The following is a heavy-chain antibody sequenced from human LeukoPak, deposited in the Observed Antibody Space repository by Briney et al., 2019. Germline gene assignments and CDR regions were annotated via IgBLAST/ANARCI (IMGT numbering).Heavy chain of an antibody. V-gene: IGHV3-23*01. CDR2: ISGSGGST. CDR1: GFTFSSYA. J-gene: IGHJ6*03. Sequence: GGSLRLSCAASGFTFSSYAMSWVRQAPGKGLEWVSAISGSGGSTYYADSVKGRFTISRDNSKNTLYLQMNSLRAEDTAVYYCAKGGALIVGATRHYYYYYMDVWGKGTTVTVSS. CDR3: AKGGALIVGATRHYYYYYMDV. D-gene: IGHD1-26*01.